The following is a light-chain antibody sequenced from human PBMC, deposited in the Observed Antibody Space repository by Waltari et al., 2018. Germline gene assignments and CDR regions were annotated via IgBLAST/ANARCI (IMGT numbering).Light chain of an antibody. CDR2: DVN. V-gene: IGLV2-14*03. Sequence: HSALAQPASVSGSPGQSITISCTGTSSDVGGSNYASWYQQHPGKAPRLMIYDVNNRPSGVSNRFSGSKSGNTASLTISGLQAEDEADYYCSSFTRTNSWVFGGGTKLTVL. CDR3: SSFTRTNSWV. CDR1: SSDVGGSNY. J-gene: IGLJ3*02.